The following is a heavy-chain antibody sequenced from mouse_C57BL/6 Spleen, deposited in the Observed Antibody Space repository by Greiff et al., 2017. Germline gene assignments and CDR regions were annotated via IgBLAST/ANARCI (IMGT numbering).Heavy chain of an antibody. CDR2: IDPSDSYT. J-gene: IGHJ3*01. V-gene: IGHV1-59*01. CDR3: ATAQATGLFAY. D-gene: IGHD3-2*02. CDR1: GYTFTSYW. Sequence: QVQLQQPGAELVRPGTSVKLSCKASGYTFTSYWMHWVKQRPGQGLEWIGVIDPSDSYTNYNQKFKGKATLTVDTYSSTAYMQLSSLTSEDSAVYYCATAQATGLFAYWGKGTLGTVSA.